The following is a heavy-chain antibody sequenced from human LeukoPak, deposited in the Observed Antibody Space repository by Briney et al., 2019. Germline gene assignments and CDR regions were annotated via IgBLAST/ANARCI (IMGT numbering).Heavy chain of an antibody. CDR1: GGSISSYY. V-gene: IGHV4-59*01. Sequence: KPSETLSLTCTVSGGSISSYYWSWIRQRPGKGLECIGYIYYSGSTNYNPSLKSRVTISVDTSKNQFSLKLSSVTAADTAVYYCARLGGYSGYDSGYFDYWGQGTLVTVSS. J-gene: IGHJ4*02. D-gene: IGHD5-12*01. CDR2: IYYSGST. CDR3: ARLGGYSGYDSGYFDY.